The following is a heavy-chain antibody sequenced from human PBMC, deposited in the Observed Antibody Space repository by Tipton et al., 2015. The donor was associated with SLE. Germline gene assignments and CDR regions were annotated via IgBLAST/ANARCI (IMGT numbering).Heavy chain of an antibody. V-gene: IGHV4-34*01. D-gene: IGHD3-22*01. Sequence: TLSLTCAVYGGSFSGYYWSWIRQPPGKGLEWIGEINHSGSTYYNPSLKSRVTISVDRSKNQFSLKLSSVTAADTAVYYCARGGYYYHSGGDFDLWGRGTLVTVSS. CDR1: GGSFSGYY. CDR2: INHSGST. CDR3: ARGGYYYHSGGDFDL. J-gene: IGHJ2*01.